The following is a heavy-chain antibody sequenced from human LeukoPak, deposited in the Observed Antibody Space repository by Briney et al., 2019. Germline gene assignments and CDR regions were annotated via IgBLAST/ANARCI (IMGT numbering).Heavy chain of an antibody. CDR3: AKGPGYSYGYAAFDI. V-gene: IGHV3-23*01. J-gene: IGHJ3*02. Sequence: ASSGSSFSSYAMSWVRQAAEKREGWVSAISSSGGSTYYADSVKGRFTISRDNSKNTLYLQMNSLRAEDTAVYYCAKGPGYSYGYAAFDIWGQGTMVTVSS. CDR2: ISSSGGST. CDR1: GSSFSSYA. D-gene: IGHD5-18*01.